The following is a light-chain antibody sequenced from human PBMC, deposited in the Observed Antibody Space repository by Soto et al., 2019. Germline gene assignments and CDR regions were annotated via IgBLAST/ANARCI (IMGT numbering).Light chain of an antibody. V-gene: IGLV2-14*01. J-gene: IGLJ1*01. Sequence: QSVLTQPASVSGSPGQSITISCTGTSSDVGGYKHVSWYQHHPGKAPKPMIYEVSNRPSGVSNRFSGSKSGYTASLTISGLQAEDEADYYCNSQRSSGTRVFGTGTKVTVL. CDR1: SSDVGGYKH. CDR2: EVS. CDR3: NSQRSSGTRV.